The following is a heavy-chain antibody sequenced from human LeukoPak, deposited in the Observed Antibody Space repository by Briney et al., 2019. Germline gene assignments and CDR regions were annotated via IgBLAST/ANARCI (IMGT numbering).Heavy chain of an antibody. CDR1: GFTFDDYG. J-gene: IGHJ6*03. V-gene: IGHV3-20*04. CDR3: ARVVGSSWYYHYYYMDV. CDR2: INWNGGST. D-gene: IGHD6-13*01. Sequence: GGSLRLSCAASGFTFDDYGMSWVRQAPGKRLEWVSGINWNGGSTGYADSVKGRFTISRDNAKNSLYLQMNSLRAEDTALYYCARVVGSSWYYHYYYMDVWGKGTTVTVSS.